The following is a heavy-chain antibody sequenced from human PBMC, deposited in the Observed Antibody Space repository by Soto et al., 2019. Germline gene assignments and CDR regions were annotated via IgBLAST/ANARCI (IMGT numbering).Heavy chain of an antibody. CDR2: ISYDGSNK. J-gene: IGHJ4*02. V-gene: IGHV3-30-3*01. CDR3: ASEPGGDFFDY. D-gene: IGHD2-21*02. CDR1: GFTFSSYA. Sequence: QVQLVESGGGVVQPGRSLRLSCAASGFTFSSYAMHWVRQAPGKGLEWVAVISYDGSNKYYADSVKGRFTISRDNSKNTLYLQMNSLRAEDTAVYYCASEPGGDFFDYWGQGTLVTVSS.